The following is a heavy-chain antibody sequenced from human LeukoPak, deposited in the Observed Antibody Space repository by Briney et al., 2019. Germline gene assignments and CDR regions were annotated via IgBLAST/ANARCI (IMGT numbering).Heavy chain of an antibody. CDR3: ARDVRYSSGWYLTY. CDR2: INPNSGGT. CDR1: GYTFTSYA. D-gene: IGHD6-19*01. Sequence: GASVTVSCKASGYTFTSYAMNWVRQAPGQGLEWMGWINPNSGGTNYAQKFQGRVTMTRDTSISTAYMELSRLRSDDTAVYYCARDVRYSSGWYLTYWGQGTLVTVSS. V-gene: IGHV1-2*02. J-gene: IGHJ4*02.